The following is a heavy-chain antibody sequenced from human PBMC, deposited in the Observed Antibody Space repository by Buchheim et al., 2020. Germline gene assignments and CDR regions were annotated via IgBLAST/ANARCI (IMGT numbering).Heavy chain of an antibody. J-gene: IGHJ4*02. CDR1: GYNFFGSG. D-gene: IGHD4-17*01. Sequence: QVQLVQSGPQVMKPGASVKVSCKASGYNFFGSGMHWVRQAPGQGLEWMGWISPYNGATKYAQNVRDRVSMSTDTSTTTAYMELRSLRYDDVAVYYCARDTGHSNHYLDYWGQGTL. V-gene: IGHV1-18*03. CDR2: ISPYNGAT. CDR3: ARDTGHSNHYLDY.